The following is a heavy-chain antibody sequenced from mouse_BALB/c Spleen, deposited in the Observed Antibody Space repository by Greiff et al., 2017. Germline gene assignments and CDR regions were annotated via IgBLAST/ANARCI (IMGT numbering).Heavy chain of an antibody. J-gene: IGHJ1*01. CDR1: GYTFTSYW. V-gene: IGHV1-87*01. CDR2: IYPGDGDT. D-gene: IGHD3-1*01. Sequence: QVQLQQSGAELARPGASVKLSCKASGYTFTSYWMQWVKQRPGQGLEWIGAIYPGDGDTRYTQKFKGKATLTADKSSSTAYMQLSSLASEDPAVYYCARRGATGYFDVWGAGTTVTVSS. CDR3: ARRGATGYFDV.